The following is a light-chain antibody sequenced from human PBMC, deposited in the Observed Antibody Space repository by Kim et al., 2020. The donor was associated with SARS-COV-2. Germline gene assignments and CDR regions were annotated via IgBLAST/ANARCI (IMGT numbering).Light chain of an antibody. Sequence: APGESAPLSCRASQTISSNYLAWYQQIPGQAPRLLIYGASTRATGIPDRFSGSGSGTDFTLTISRLEPEDFAVFYCQQYSTSPKTFGQGTKVDIK. CDR1: QTISSNY. V-gene: IGKV3-20*01. J-gene: IGKJ1*01. CDR2: GAS. CDR3: QQYSTSPKT.